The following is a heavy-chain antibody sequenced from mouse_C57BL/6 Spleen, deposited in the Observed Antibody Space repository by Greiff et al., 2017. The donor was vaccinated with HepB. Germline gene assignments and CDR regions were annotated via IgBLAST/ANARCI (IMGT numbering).Heavy chain of an antibody. CDR3: AGGGGGGFAY. CDR2: IYPRSGNT. V-gene: IGHV1-81*01. Sequence: QVQLKESGAELARPGASVKLSCKASGYTFTSYGISWVKQRTGQGLEWIGEIYPRSGNTYYNEKFKGKATLTADKSSSTAYMELRSLTSEDSAVYFWAGGGGGGFAYWGQGTLVTVSA. CDR1: GYTFTSYG. J-gene: IGHJ3*01.